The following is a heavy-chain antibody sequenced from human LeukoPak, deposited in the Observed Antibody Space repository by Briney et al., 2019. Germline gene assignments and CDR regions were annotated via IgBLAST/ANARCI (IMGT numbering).Heavy chain of an antibody. Sequence: SVKVSCKASGYTFTSHGISWVRQAPGQGLEWMGGIIPIFGTANYAQKFQGRVTITADESTSTAYMELSSLRSEDTAVYYCARDLKSSLRFDPWGQGTLVTVSS. J-gene: IGHJ5*02. CDR2: IIPIFGTA. D-gene: IGHD1-26*01. CDR3: ARDLKSSLRFDP. CDR1: GYTFTSHG. V-gene: IGHV1-69*13.